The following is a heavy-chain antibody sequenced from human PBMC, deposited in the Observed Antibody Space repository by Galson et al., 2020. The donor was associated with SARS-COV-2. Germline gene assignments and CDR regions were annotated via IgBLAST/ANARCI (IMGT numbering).Heavy chain of an antibody. CDR2: IWYDGSNK. V-gene: IGHV3-33*06. CDR1: GFTFSSYG. Sequence: GGSLRLSCAASGFTFSSYGMHWVRQAPGKGLEWVAVIWYDGSNKYYADSVKGRFTISRDNSKNTLYLQMNSLRAEDTAVYYCAKDFPDDYYYYYMDVWGKGTTVTVSS. CDR3: AKDFPDDYYYYYMDV. J-gene: IGHJ6*03.